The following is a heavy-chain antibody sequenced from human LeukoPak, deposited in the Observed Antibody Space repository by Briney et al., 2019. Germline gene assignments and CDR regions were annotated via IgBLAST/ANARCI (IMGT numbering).Heavy chain of an antibody. CDR3: ARSQNYYGSGDY. CDR1: GDSISSSSHY. J-gene: IGHJ4*02. V-gene: IGHV4-39*01. CDR2: IYNSGST. Sequence: SETLSLTCTVSGDSISSSSHYWGWIRQPPGKGLEWIGSIYNSGSTYYKSSLKGRVTISVDTSKNQFSLKLSSVTAADTAVYYCARSQNYYGSGDYWSQGTLVTVSS. D-gene: IGHD3-10*01.